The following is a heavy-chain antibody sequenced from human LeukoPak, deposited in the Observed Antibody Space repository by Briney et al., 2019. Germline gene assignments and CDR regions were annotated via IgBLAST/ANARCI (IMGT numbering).Heavy chain of an antibody. Sequence: GGSLRLSCAASGFTFSSYSMNWVRQAPGKGLEWVSYISSSSSTIYYADSVKGRFTISRDNAKNSLHLQMNSLRAEDTAVYYCARDPTRGGYSYGYDYWGQGTLVTVSS. CDR2: ISSSSSTI. CDR1: GFTFSSYS. CDR3: ARDPTRGGYSYGYDY. D-gene: IGHD5-18*01. J-gene: IGHJ4*02. V-gene: IGHV3-48*01.